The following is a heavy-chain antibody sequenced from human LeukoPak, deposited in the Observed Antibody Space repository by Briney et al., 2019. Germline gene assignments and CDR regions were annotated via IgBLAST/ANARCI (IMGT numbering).Heavy chain of an antibody. CDR2: IYYSGST. V-gene: IGHV4-31*03. J-gene: IGHJ3*02. CDR3: ARDTSSVGAFDI. CDR1: GGSISRGSYS. Sequence: PSETLSLTCTVSGGSISRGSYSWSWIRQHPGKGLEWIGNIYYSGSTYYNPSLKSRVTISLDTSKNQFSLKLSSVTAADTAVYYCARDTSSVGAFDIWGQGTMVTVSS. D-gene: IGHD3-22*01.